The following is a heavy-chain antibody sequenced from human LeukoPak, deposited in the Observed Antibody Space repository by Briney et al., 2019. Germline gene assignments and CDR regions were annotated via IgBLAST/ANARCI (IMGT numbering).Heavy chain of an antibody. CDR3: ARHRIAASEPPYGMDV. CDR1: GYSFTSYW. V-gene: IGHV5-10-1*01. Sequence: GESLKISCKGSGYSFTSYWISWVRQMPGKGLEWMGRIDPSDSYTNYSPSFQGHVTISADKSISTAYLQRSSLKASDTAMYYCARHRIAASEPPYGMDVWGKGTTVTVSS. CDR2: IDPSDSYT. J-gene: IGHJ6*04. D-gene: IGHD6-13*01.